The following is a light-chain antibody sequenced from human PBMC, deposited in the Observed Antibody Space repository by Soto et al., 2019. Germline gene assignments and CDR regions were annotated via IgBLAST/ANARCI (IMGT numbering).Light chain of an antibody. CDR3: MQALRNKWT. CDR1: QSLLHSNGDTY. CDR2: LRS. V-gene: IGKV2-28*01. Sequence: DIVMTQSPLSLPVTPGEPASISCRSSQSLLHSNGDTYLEWYLQKLGQSPQLXIYLRSLREAGVPGRFSGSGAGTDFTLKISRVEAEDVGVDYCMQALRNKWTFGQGTKVDIK. J-gene: IGKJ1*01.